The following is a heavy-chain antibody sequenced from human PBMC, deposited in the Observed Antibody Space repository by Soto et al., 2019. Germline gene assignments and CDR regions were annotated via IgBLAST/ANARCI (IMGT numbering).Heavy chain of an antibody. J-gene: IGHJ6*03. V-gene: IGHV4-59*01. D-gene: IGHD1-1*01. CDR2: FYYSGST. Sequence: QVQLQESGPGLVKPSETLSLTCTVSGGSISSYYWSWIRQPPGKGLEWIGFFYYSGSTNYNPSLKSRVTISVDTSKNQFSLKLTSVTAADTAVYYCARGATGTTRRNYFYYYMDVWGKGTTVTVSS. CDR1: GGSISSYY. CDR3: ARGATGTTRRNYFYYYMDV.